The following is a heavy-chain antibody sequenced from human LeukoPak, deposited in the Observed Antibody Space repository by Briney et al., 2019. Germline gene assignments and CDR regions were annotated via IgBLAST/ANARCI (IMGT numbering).Heavy chain of an antibody. D-gene: IGHD3-22*01. CDR3: ARNYPRDYYDSSDVKYGMDV. CDR1: GGTFSSYA. Sequence: GASVKVSCKASGGTFSSYAISWVRQAPGQGLEWVGGIIPIFGTANYAQKFQGRVTITADESTSTAYMELSSLRSEDTAVYYCARNYPRDYYDSSDVKYGMDVWGQGTTVTVSS. J-gene: IGHJ6*02. CDR2: IIPIFGTA. V-gene: IGHV1-69*13.